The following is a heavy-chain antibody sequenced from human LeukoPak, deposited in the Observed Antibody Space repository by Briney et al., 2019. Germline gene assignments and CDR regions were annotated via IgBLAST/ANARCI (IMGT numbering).Heavy chain of an antibody. V-gene: IGHV3-74*01. D-gene: IGHD6-19*01. J-gene: IGHJ4*02. CDR1: GFTFSRYR. Sequence: GGSLRLSYAASGFTFSRYRMHWVRQAPGKGLVWVSRINSDGSSTSYADSVKGRFTISRDNAKNTLYLQMNSLRAEDTAVYYWSRASSVWYYFNYGGQGTLVTVSS. CDR2: INSDGSST. CDR3: SRASSVWYYFNY.